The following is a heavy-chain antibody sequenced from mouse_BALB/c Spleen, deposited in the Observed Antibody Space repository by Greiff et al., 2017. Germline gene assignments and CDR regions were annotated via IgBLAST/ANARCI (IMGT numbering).Heavy chain of an antibody. CDR1: GYSITSDYA. Sequence: EVKLMESGPGLVKPSQSLSLTCTVTGYSITSDYAWNWIRQFPGNKLEWMGYISYSGSTSYNPSLKSRISITRDTSKNQFFLQLNSVTTEDTATYYCARWDYDHAMDYWGQGTSVTVSS. J-gene: IGHJ4*01. V-gene: IGHV3-2*02. CDR2: ISYSGST. D-gene: IGHD2-4*01. CDR3: ARWDYDHAMDY.